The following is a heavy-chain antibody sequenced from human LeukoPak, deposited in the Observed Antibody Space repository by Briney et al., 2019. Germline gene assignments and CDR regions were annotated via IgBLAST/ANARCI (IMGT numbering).Heavy chain of an antibody. CDR2: IIPIFGTA. CDR1: GGTFSSYA. CDR3: ARGVGATVNLSDY. Sequence: PAASVKVSCKASGGTFSSYAISWVRQAPGQGLEWMGGIIPIFGTANYAQKFQGRVTITADESTSTAYMELSSLRSEDTAVYYCARGVGATVNLSDYWGQGTLVTVSS. J-gene: IGHJ4*02. V-gene: IGHV1-69*01. D-gene: IGHD4-17*01.